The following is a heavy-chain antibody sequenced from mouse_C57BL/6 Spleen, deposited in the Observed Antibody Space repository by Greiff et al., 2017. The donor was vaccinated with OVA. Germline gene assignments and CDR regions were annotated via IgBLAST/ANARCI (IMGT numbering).Heavy chain of an antibody. CDR2: IYPSDSET. J-gene: IGHJ3*01. D-gene: IGHD3-2*02. CDR3: AGRLGFGGAWFAY. Sequence: QVQLQQPGAELVRPGSSVKLSCKASGYTFTSYWMDWVKQRPGQGLEWIGNIYPSDSETHYNQKFKDKATLTVDKSSSTAYMQLSSLTSEDSAVYYCAGRLGFGGAWFAYWGQGTLVTVSA. CDR1: GYTFTSYW. V-gene: IGHV1-61*01.